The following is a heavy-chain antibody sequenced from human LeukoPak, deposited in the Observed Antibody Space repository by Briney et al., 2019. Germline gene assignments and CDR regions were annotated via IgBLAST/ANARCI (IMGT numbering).Heavy chain of an antibody. V-gene: IGHV4-4*07. CDR2: IDPSGST. CDR3: ARESRPYDILTGYLWGAFDY. Sequence: SETLSLTCAVYGGSFSGYYWSWIRQPAGKGLEWIGRIDPSGSTNYDPSLKSRVTISVDTSKNQFSLRLSSVTAADTAVYYCARESRPYDILTGYLWGAFDYWGQGTLVTVSS. CDR1: GGSFSGYY. J-gene: IGHJ4*02. D-gene: IGHD3-9*01.